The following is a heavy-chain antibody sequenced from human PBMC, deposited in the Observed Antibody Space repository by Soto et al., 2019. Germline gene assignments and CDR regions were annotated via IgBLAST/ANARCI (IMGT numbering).Heavy chain of an antibody. Sequence: EASVKVSCKASGYTFTSYDINWVRQATGQGLEWMGWMNPNSGNTGYAQKFQGRVTMTRNTSISTAYMELSSLRSEDTAVYYCARGTLEWLLFSPYYYGMDVWGQGTTVTVSS. D-gene: IGHD3-3*01. CDR2: MNPNSGNT. CDR1: GYTFTSYD. V-gene: IGHV1-8*01. CDR3: ARGTLEWLLFSPYYYGMDV. J-gene: IGHJ6*02.